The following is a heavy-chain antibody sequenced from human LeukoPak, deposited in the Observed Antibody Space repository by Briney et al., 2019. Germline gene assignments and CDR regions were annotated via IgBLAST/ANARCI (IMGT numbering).Heavy chain of an antibody. J-gene: IGHJ4*02. D-gene: IGHD3-22*01. CDR1: GGAISSGDYY. Sequence: SQTLSLTCTVSGGAISSGDYYWSWIRQHPEKGLEWIGHIHYSGSTYYNPSLKSRVTISVDTSKNQFSLKLSSVTAADTAVYYCARESRNYYDSSEHYWGQGTLVTVSS. CDR3: ARESRNYYDSSEHY. V-gene: IGHV4-31*03. CDR2: IHYSGST.